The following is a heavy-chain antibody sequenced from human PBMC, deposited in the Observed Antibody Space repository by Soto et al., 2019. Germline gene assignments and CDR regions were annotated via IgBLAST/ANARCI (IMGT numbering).Heavy chain of an antibody. V-gene: IGHV4-39*01. J-gene: IGHJ6*02. CDR1: GGSISSSSYY. D-gene: IGHD5-12*01. CDR2: IYYSGST. CDR3: ARPPINSGYDPDGMDV. Sequence: PSETLSLTCTVSGGSISSSSYYWGWIRQPPGKGLEWIGSIYYSGSTYYNTSLKSRVTISVDTSKNQFSLKLSTLTSADTAVYYCARPPINSGYDPDGMDVWGQGTTVT.